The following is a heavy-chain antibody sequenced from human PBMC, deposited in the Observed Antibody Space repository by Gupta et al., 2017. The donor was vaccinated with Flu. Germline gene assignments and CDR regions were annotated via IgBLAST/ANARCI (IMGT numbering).Heavy chain of an antibody. CDR3: ARLRPLLRFLAA. V-gene: IGHV4-34*01. Sequence: QVRLQQWGAGLLTPSETLSLTCAVYGGSFSGYYWSWIRQSPEKGLEWIGEINHTGDTNYNPSLESRVTISVDTTKYQFSLNLTSVTAADTAVYYCARLRPLLRFLAAWGQGTLVTVSS. CDR2: INHTGDT. D-gene: IGHD3-3*01. CDR1: GGSFSGYY. J-gene: IGHJ5*02.